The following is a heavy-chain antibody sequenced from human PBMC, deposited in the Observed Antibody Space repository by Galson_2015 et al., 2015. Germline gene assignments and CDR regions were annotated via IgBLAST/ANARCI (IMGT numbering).Heavy chain of an antibody. V-gene: IGHV3-49*03. Sequence: SLRLCCAASGFTFGDYAMSWFRQAPGKGLEWVGFIRSKAYGGTTEYAASVKGRFTISRDDSKSIAYLQMNSLKTEDTAVYYCTSRPLRYFDWSTPPDYWGQGTLVTVSS. CDR2: IRSKAYGGTT. CDR3: TSRPLRYFDWSTPPDY. D-gene: IGHD3-9*01. CDR1: GFTFGDYA. J-gene: IGHJ4*02.